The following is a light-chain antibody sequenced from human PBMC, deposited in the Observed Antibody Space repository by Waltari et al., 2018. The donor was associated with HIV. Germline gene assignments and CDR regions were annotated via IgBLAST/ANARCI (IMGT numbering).Light chain of an antibody. CDR3: VLYMGSGIWV. CDR1: SGSVSTSYY. CDR2: STN. Sequence: QTVVTQDPSFSVSPGGTVTLTCGLSSGSVSTSYYPSWYQQTPGQAPRTLIYSTNTRSSWVPGRFSGAILGNKAALTITGAQADDESDYYCVLYMGSGIWVFGGGTKLTVL. V-gene: IGLV8-61*01. J-gene: IGLJ3*02.